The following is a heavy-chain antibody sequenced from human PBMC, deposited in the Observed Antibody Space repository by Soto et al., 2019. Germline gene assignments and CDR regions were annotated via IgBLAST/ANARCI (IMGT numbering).Heavy chain of an antibody. J-gene: IGHJ4*02. D-gene: IGHD2-2*01. Sequence: GLQRPCWGDSGWTFSSSGRWGGRQAPGKGLEWVSAISGRGGSTYYADSVKGRFTISRDNSKNTLYLQMNSLRAEDTAVYYCAKDFSIVVVPAALDYWGQGTLVTVSS. CDR2: ISGRGGST. CDR1: GWTFSSSG. V-gene: IGHV3-23*01. CDR3: AKDFSIVVVPAALDY.